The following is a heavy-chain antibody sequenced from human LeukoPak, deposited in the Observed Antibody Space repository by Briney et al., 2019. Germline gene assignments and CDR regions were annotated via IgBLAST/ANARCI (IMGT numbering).Heavy chain of an antibody. J-gene: IGHJ4*02. CDR1: GYTFTGYY. D-gene: IGHD5-18*01. Sequence: ASVKVSCKASGYTFTGYYMHWVRQAPGQGLEWMGWINPNSGGTNYAQKFQGRVTMTRDTSISTAYMELSRLRSDDTAVYYCAREDSYGSSFDYWGQGTLVTVSS. V-gene: IGHV1-2*02. CDR2: INPNSGGT. CDR3: AREDSYGSSFDY.